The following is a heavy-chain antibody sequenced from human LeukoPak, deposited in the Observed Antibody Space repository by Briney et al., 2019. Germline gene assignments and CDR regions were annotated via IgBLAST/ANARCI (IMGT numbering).Heavy chain of an antibody. CDR3: ARGAWATRLGS. J-gene: IGHJ4*02. CDR1: GESLNSYY. V-gene: IGHV4-34*01. Sequence: PSETLSLTCAVYGESLNSYYWSWVRQPPGEGLEWIGEIYESGTTEHNPSLKSRVTISMVPSKQQFSLSLSSVTAADTAVYYCARGAWATRLGSWGLGTPVIVSS. CDR2: IYESGTT. D-gene: IGHD2-15*01.